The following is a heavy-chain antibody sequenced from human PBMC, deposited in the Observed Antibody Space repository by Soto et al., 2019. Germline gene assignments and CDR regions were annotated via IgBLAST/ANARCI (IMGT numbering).Heavy chain of an antibody. CDR1: GYTFTSYA. V-gene: IGHV1-3*01. CDR2: INAGNGNT. CDR3: ARPTQRAKFTQRDYYYGMDV. J-gene: IGHJ6*02. Sequence: ASVKVSCKASGYTFTSYAMHWVRQAPGQRLEWMGWINAGNGNTKYSQKFQGRVTITRDTSASTAYMELSSLRSEDTAVYYCARPTQRAKFTQRDYYYGMDVWGQGTTVTVSS. D-gene: IGHD4-17*01.